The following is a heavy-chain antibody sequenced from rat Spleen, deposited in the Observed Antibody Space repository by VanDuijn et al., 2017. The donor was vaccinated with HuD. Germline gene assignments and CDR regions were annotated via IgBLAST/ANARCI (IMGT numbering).Heavy chain of an antibody. D-gene: IGHD1-1*01. CDR2: ISYDGNSI. CDR1: GFTFSNYG. V-gene: IGHV5-29*01. Sequence: EVQLVESGGGFVLPGRSLKLSCAASGFTFSNYGMAWVRQAPTKGLEWVASISYDGNSIYYRDSVQGRFIFFRDNAKSTLYLQMNSLRSEDTATYYCTRGGYYRYWGQGVMVTVSS. CDR3: TRGGYYRY. J-gene: IGHJ2*01.